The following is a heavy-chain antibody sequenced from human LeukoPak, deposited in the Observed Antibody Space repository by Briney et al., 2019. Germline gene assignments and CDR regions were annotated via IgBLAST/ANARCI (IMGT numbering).Heavy chain of an antibody. J-gene: IGHJ5*02. V-gene: IGHV1-69*01. CDR1: GGTFSSYA. CDR3: ARDGRFLEWRNWFDP. D-gene: IGHD3-3*01. Sequence: SVKVSCKASGGTFSSYAISWVRQAPGQGLEWMVGIIPIFGTANYAQKFQGRVTITADESTSTAYMELSSLRSEDTAVYYCARDGRFLEWRNWFDPWGQGILVTVSS. CDR2: IIPIFGTA.